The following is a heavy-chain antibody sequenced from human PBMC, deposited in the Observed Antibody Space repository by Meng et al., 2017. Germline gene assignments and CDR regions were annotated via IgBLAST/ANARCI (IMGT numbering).Heavy chain of an antibody. D-gene: IGHD3-22*01. CDR2: ISGSGGST. J-gene: IGHJ6*02. Sequence: GESLMISCASSGFTFSSYAMSWVRQAPGKGLEWVSVISGSGGSTYSADSVKGRFNISRDNSKNTLYLQMNSLRAEDTAVYYCGKRYDSSPYYYGMDVWGQGTTVTVSS. CDR1: GFTFSSYA. CDR3: GKRYDSSPYYYGMDV. V-gene: IGHV3-23*01.